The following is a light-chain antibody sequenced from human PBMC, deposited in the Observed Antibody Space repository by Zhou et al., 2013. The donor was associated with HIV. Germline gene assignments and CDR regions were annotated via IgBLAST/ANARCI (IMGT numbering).Light chain of an antibody. J-gene: IGKJ4*01. CDR2: SAS. CDR3: QQLNTYL. CDR1: QGISSY. V-gene: IGKV1-9*01. Sequence: DIQLTQSPSFLSASVGDRVTITCRASQGISSYLAWYQQIPGKAPKLLIYSASTLESGVPSRFSGSGSGTEFTLTISSLQPEDSATYYCQQLNTYLFGGGTKVEVK.